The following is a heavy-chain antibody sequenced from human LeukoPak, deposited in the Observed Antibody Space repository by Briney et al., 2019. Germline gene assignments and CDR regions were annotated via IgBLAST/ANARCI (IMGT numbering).Heavy chain of an antibody. V-gene: IGHV4-39*01. CDR2: IYYSGST. D-gene: IGHD2-21*02. CDR3: ARLAYCGNDCYSGFDY. Sequence: PSDTLSLTCTVSGDSIISIGYYWGWIRQPPGTGLGWIGNIYYSGSTYYNPSLKSRVTISIDTSKNQFSLKLSSVTAADTALYYCARLAYCGNDCYSGFDYWGQGTLVTVSS. CDR1: GDSIISIGYY. J-gene: IGHJ4*02.